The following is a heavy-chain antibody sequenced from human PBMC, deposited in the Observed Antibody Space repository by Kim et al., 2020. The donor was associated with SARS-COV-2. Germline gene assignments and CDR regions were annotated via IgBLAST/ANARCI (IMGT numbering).Heavy chain of an antibody. CDR3: ARGPRTFIRGSTSWPGAGYYYYGMDV. CDR1: GGSFSGYY. Sequence: SETLSLTCAVYGGSFSGYYWSWIRQPPGKGLEWIGEINHSGSTNYNPSLKSRVTISVDTSKNQFSLKLSSVTAADTAVYYCARGPRTFIRGSTSWPGAGYYYYGMDVWGQGTTVTVSS. V-gene: IGHV4-34*01. J-gene: IGHJ6*02. CDR2: INHSGST. D-gene: IGHD2-2*01.